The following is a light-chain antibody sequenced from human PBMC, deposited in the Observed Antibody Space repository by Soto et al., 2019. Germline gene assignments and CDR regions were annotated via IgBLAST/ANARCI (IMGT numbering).Light chain of an antibody. CDR3: QQSYSAPYT. CDR1: QRVTSF. CDR2: AAS. V-gene: IGKV1-39*01. J-gene: IGKJ2*01. Sequence: DIQMTQSPSSLSASVGDRVIITCRASQRVTSFINWYRQRPGKATELLIFAASTLHSGVPSRFSGSGSGTDFTLTITSLHPGDIGVYFCQQSYSAPYTFGQGTKLAIK.